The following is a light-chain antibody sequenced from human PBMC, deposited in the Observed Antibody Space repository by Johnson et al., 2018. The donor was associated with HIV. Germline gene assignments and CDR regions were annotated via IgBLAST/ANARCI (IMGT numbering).Light chain of an antibody. CDR1: SSNIGSNY. CDR3: GTWYSSLRKV. J-gene: IGLJ1*01. Sequence: QSVLTQPPSVSAAPGQRVTISCSGKSSNIGSNYVSWYRQFPGTAPKLLIYENDKRPSGIPDRFSGSKSGTSATLGITGLQTGDEADYYCGTWYSSLRKVFGTGTKVTVL. V-gene: IGLV1-51*02. CDR2: END.